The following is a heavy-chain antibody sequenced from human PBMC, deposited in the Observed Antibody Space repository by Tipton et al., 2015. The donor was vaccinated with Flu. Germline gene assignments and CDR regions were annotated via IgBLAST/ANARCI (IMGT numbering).Heavy chain of an antibody. Sequence: TLSLTCAVSGYSISSGYYWGWVRQPPGKGLEWIGTIYHSGSTYYNPSLKSRLTISVDTSKNQFSLKLSSVTAADAAVYYRARRDYSNYVSDPKSWFDPWGQGILVTVSS. D-gene: IGHD4-11*01. V-gene: IGHV4-38-2*01. CDR1: GYSISSGYY. J-gene: IGHJ5*02. CDR2: IYHSGST. CDR3: ARRDYSNYVSDPKSWFDP.